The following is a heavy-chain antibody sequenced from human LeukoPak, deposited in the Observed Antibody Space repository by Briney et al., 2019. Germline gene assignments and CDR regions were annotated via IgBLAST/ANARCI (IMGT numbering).Heavy chain of an antibody. D-gene: IGHD3-10*01. Sequence: SETLSLTCTVSGGSISSSSYYWGWIRQPPGTGLEWIGSIYYSGSTYYNPSLKSRVTISVDTSKNQFSLKLSSVTAADTAVYYCARLTMVRGAEPRDFDYWGQGTLVTVSS. J-gene: IGHJ4*02. V-gene: IGHV4-39*01. CDR2: IYYSGST. CDR1: GGSISSSSYY. CDR3: ARLTMVRGAEPRDFDY.